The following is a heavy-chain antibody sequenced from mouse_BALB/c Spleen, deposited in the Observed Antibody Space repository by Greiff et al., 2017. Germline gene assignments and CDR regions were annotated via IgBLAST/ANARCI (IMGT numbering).Heavy chain of an antibody. V-gene: IGHV1S41*01. CDR3: ARGRVYWYFDD. Sequence: DLVKPGASVKLSCKASGYTFTSYWINWVNQRPGQGLEWIGRIAPGSGSTYYNEMFKGKATLTVDTSSSTAYIQLSSLSSEDSAVYFCARGRVYWYFDDWGAGTTVTVSS. CDR2: IAPGSGST. J-gene: IGHJ1*01. CDR1: GYTFTSYW.